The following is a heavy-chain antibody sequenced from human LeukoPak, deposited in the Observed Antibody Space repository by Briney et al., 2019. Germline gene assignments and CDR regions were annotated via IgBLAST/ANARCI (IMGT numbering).Heavy chain of an antibody. CDR3: ARNRDGYNYDAFDI. D-gene: IGHD5-24*01. Sequence: SETLSLTCTVSGGSISSYYWSWIPQPPGKGLEWIGYIYYSGSTNYNPSLKSRATISVDTSKNQFSLKLSSVTAADTAVYSCARNRDGYNYDAFDIWGQGTMVTVSS. CDR2: IYYSGST. V-gene: IGHV4-59*01. CDR1: GGSISSYY. J-gene: IGHJ3*02.